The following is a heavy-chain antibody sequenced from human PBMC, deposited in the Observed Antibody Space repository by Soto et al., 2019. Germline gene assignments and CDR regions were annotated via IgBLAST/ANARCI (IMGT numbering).Heavy chain of an antibody. Sequence: GSRRLSWPPYGFTFSSYAMSWVRQAAGKGLEWVSAISGSGGSTYYAASVKGRFTISRDNSKNTLYLQMNSLRAEDTAVYYCAKGLAAAGLFDYWGQG. V-gene: IGHV3-23*01. CDR3: AKGLAAAGLFDY. J-gene: IGHJ4*02. D-gene: IGHD6-13*01. CDR1: GFTFSSYA. CDR2: ISGSGGST.